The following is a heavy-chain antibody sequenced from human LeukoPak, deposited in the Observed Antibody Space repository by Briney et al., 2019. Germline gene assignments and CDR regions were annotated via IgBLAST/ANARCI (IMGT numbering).Heavy chain of an antibody. J-gene: IGHJ4*02. CDR1: GFTFSSYA. Sequence: GGSLRLFCAASGFTFSSYAMHWVRQAPGKGLEWVAVISYDGSNKYYADSVKGRFTISRDNSKNTLYLQMNSLRAEDTAVYYCARDPDYGDYRTFDYWGQGTLVTVSS. V-gene: IGHV3-30-3*01. CDR2: ISYDGSNK. D-gene: IGHD4-17*01. CDR3: ARDPDYGDYRTFDY.